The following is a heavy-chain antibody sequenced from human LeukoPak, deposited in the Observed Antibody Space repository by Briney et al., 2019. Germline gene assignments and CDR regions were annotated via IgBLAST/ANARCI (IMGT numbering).Heavy chain of an antibody. Sequence: SETLSLTCTVSGYSISSGYYWGWIRQPPGKGLEWIGSIYYSGSTYYNPSLKSRVTISVDTSKSQFSLKLSSVTAADTAVYYCAMYYYDSSGYYYYTDYWGQGTLVTVSS. CDR3: AMYYYDSSGYYYYTDY. V-gene: IGHV4-38-2*02. CDR2: IYYSGST. CDR1: GYSISSGYY. J-gene: IGHJ4*02. D-gene: IGHD3-22*01.